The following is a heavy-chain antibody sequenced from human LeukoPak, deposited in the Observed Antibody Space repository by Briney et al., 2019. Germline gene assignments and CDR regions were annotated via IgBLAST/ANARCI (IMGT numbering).Heavy chain of an antibody. D-gene: IGHD3-22*01. Sequence: SETLSLTCTVSGGSISGHYWSWIRQSPGKGLEWIGYIDPTGLTSYNPSLKSRVTMSVDTSRNQFSLKLSSVTAADTAVYYCARGGLENGYHSNDGFDIWGQGTMVTVSS. CDR2: IDPTGLT. CDR3: ARGGLENGYHSNDGFDI. CDR1: GGSISGHY. J-gene: IGHJ3*02. V-gene: IGHV4-59*11.